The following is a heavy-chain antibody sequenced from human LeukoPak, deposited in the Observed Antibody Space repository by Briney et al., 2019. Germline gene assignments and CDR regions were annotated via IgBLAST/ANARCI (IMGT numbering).Heavy chain of an antibody. D-gene: IGHD2-21*02. Sequence: GGSLRLSCAASGFTFSSYWMSWVRQAPGKGLEWVANIKQDGSEKYYVDSVKGRFTISRDNAKNSPCLQMNSLRAEDTAVYYCARGSSGDWYRDYFDYWGQGTLVTVSS. CDR3: ARGSSGDWYRDYFDY. CDR1: GFTFSSYW. V-gene: IGHV3-7*01. J-gene: IGHJ4*02. CDR2: IKQDGSEK.